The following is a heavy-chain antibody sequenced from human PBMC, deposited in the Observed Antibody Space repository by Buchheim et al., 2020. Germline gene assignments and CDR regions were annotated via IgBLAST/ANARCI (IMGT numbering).Heavy chain of an antibody. CDR1: GFTFSSYA. J-gene: IGHJ2*01. Sequence: EVQLLESGGGLVQPGGSLRLSCAASGFTFSSYAMSWVRQAPGKGLEWVSAISGSGGSTYYADSVKGRFTISRDNSKNTLYLKMNSLRAEDTAVYYCAKDGSPVETDLEGWYFDLWGRGTL. CDR2: ISGSGGST. V-gene: IGHV3-23*01. CDR3: AKDGSPVETDLEGWYFDL. D-gene: IGHD5-24*01.